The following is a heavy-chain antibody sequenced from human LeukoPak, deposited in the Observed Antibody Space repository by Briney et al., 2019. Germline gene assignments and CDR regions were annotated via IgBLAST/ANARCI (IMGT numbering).Heavy chain of an antibody. CDR1: GFTFSSYW. V-gene: IGHV3-74*01. CDR2: INSDGSST. J-gene: IGHJ4*02. D-gene: IGHD7-27*01. CDR3: ASPPGRPNGD. Sequence: GGSLRLSCAASGFTFSSYWMHWVRQAPGKGLVWVSRINSDGSSTSYADSVKGRFTISRDNSKNTLSLQMNSLRVEDTAMYYCASPPGRPNGDWGQGTLVTVSS.